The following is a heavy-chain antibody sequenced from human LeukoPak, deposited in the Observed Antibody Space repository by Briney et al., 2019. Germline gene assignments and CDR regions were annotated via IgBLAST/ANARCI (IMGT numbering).Heavy chain of an antibody. CDR3: AKETQVFDY. Sequence: GGALRLSCAASGFTFSSYAMSWVRQGPGEGLEWVSAIIGSGGITYYADSVRGRFTISRDNSKNTLYLQMNSLRAKDPAVYYCAKETQVFDYWGQRTLVTVSS. CDR2: IIGSGGIT. J-gene: IGHJ4*02. CDR1: GFTFSSYA. V-gene: IGHV3-23*01.